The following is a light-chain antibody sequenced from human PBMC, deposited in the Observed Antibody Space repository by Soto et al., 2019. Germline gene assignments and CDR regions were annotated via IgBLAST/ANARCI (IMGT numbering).Light chain of an antibody. CDR3: QQSYSTPFT. CDR1: QSIRSS. V-gene: IGKV1-39*01. CDR2: ATS. Sequence: DIQMTQSPSSLSASVGDRVTITCRTSQSIRSSLNWYQQKPGKAPNLLLYATSRLQSGVPSRFSGSGSGTDFTLTISSLQPADFATYYCQQSYSTPFTFGPGTKVDIK. J-gene: IGKJ3*01.